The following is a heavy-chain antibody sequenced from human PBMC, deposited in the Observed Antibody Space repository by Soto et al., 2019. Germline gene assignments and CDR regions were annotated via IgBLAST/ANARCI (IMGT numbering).Heavy chain of an antibody. Sequence: EVQLLESGGGLVQPGGSLRLSCAASGFTFSSYAMSWVRQAPGKGLEWVSAISGSGGSTYYADSVKGRFTISRDNSKNTLYLQMNSLSVEDTAVYYCAKDLNVVVVAATPAGYFQHWGQGTLVTVSS. CDR1: GFTFSSYA. CDR2: ISGSGGST. V-gene: IGHV3-23*01. J-gene: IGHJ1*01. D-gene: IGHD2-15*01. CDR3: AKDLNVVVVAATPAGYFQH.